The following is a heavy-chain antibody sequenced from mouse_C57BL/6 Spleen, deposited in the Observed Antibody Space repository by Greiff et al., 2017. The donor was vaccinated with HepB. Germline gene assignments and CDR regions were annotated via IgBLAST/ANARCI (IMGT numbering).Heavy chain of an antibody. D-gene: IGHD2-4*01. Sequence: EVMLVESGGGLVKPGGSLKLSCAASGFTFSSYAMSWVRQTPEKRLEWVATISDGGSYTYYPDNVKGRFTISRDNAKNNLYLQMSHLKSEDTAMYYCARENWTMITSYWYFDVWGTGTTVTVSS. CDR2: ISDGGSYT. CDR1: GFTFSSYA. CDR3: ARENWTMITSYWYFDV. V-gene: IGHV5-4*01. J-gene: IGHJ1*03.